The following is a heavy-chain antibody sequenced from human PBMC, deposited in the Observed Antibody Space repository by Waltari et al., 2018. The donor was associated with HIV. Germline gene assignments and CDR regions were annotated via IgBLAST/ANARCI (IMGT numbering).Heavy chain of an antibody. V-gene: IGHV4-39*01. J-gene: IGHJ3*02. CDR3: ARRPYCSSASCYPSDARGAFDI. D-gene: IGHD2-15*01. Sequence: QLQLQQSGPGLVKPSETLSLICTVSGGSISTSRYYWGWIRQPPGKGLEWIGSIYYSGITYYNPSLKSRVTISADTSRNQFSLWLSSVTAADTAVYYCARRPYCSSASCYPSDARGAFDIWGQGTMVTVSS. CDR1: GGSISTSRYY. CDR2: IYYSGIT.